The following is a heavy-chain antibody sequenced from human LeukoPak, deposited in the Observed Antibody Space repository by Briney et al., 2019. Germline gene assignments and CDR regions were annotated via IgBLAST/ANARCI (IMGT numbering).Heavy chain of an antibody. CDR1: GFTFKNYG. V-gene: IGHV3-23*01. J-gene: IGHJ6*03. CDR2: ITGNTIST. CDR3: AKNGGKLHSYYMDV. D-gene: IGHD4-23*01. Sequence: PGGSLRLSCAASGFTFKNYGMTWVRQAPGKGLEWVSAITGNTISTYYADSVKGRFTISRDNTKNTLYLQMNSLRPEDTDVYYCAKNGGKLHSYYMDVWGKGTTVTISS.